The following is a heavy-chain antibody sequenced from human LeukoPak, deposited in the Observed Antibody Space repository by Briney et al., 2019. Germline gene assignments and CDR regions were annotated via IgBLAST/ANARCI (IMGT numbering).Heavy chain of an antibody. D-gene: IGHD2-8*02. J-gene: IGHJ4*02. CDR3: ARVVPGTGFFY. CDR2: SSSSSSYI. V-gene: IGHV3-21*01. CDR1: GFTFSSYS. Sequence: GGSLRLSCAASGFTFSSYSMNWVRQAPGKGLEWVSSSSSSSSYIYYADSVKGRFTISRDNAKNSLYLQMNSLRAEDTAVYYCARVVPGTGFFYWGQGTLVTVSS.